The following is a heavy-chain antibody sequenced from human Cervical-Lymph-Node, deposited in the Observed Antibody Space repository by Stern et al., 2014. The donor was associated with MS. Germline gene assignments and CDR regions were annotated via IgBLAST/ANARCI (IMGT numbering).Heavy chain of an antibody. D-gene: IGHD2-2*01. CDR2: ISHDGCDE. J-gene: IGHJ5*01. V-gene: IGHV3-30-3*01. Sequence: VQLLESGGGVVQPGGSLSISCAASGFTFNTSTMHWVRQAPGQGLQCVAFISHDGCDEKFADSVKGRFTISRDNVNNTLYLQMNSLRDEDTAVYFCARGRRSRYCFSDSCYYNWFDSWGQGIMVTVSS. CDR3: ARGRRSRYCFSDSCYYNWFDS. CDR1: GFTFNTST.